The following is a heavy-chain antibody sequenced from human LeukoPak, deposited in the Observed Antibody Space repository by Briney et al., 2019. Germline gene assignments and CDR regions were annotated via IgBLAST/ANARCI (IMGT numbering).Heavy chain of an antibody. CDR2: ISSDSGAR. Sequence: PGGSLRLSCAASGFTFSNNWMHWVRQAPGKGLEWVSYISSDSGARYYADSVKGRFTIFRDNAKNSLYLQMNSLRAEDTAVYYCARATQPGFDPWGQGTLVTVSS. CDR3: ARATQPGFDP. D-gene: IGHD2-15*01. V-gene: IGHV3-48*01. CDR1: GFTFSNNW. J-gene: IGHJ5*02.